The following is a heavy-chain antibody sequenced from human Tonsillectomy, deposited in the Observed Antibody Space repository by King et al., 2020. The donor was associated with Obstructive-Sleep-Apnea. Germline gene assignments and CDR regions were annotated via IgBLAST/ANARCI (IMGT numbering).Heavy chain of an antibody. V-gene: IGHV3-7*01. CDR1: GFTFSSYW. CDR2: IKQDGSEK. Sequence: EVQLVESGGGLVQPGGSLRLSCAASGFTFSSYWMSWVRQAPGKGLEWVANIKQDGSEKYYVDSVKGRFTISRDNAKNSLYLQMNSLRAEDTAVYYCARVAAQALFLCDYWGQGTLVTVSS. J-gene: IGHJ4*02. CDR3: ARVAAQALFLCDY. D-gene: IGHD2-15*01.